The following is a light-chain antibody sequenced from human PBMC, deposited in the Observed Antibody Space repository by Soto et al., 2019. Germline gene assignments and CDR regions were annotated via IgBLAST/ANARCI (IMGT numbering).Light chain of an antibody. Sequence: QSTFTQPASVSGSPGQSITISCTGTSSDVGGYDYVSWYQHHPGKAPKLTIYEVSNRPSGVSNRFSGSKSGNTASLTISGLQAEDEAEYYCRSYKSSSTDVFGTGTKVTVL. J-gene: IGLJ1*01. CDR1: SSDVGGYDY. CDR2: EVS. CDR3: RSYKSSSTDV. V-gene: IGLV2-14*01.